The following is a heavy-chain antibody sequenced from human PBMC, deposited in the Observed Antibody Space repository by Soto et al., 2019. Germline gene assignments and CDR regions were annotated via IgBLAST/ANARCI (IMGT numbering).Heavy chain of an antibody. CDR1: GSSIDNSHSV. CDR3: VRVVEAATRHTDFDS. CDR2: GDYSGGT. D-gene: IGHD2-15*01. Sequence: SGALSLTSDVSGSSIDNSHSVWGWVRQPPGRGLEFLGSGDYSGGTYYNPSLKSRVTVSVDTSKNQVSLRVRSVTVAEAAVYYCVRVVEAATRHTDFDSWGQGIVVTVPQ. J-gene: IGHJ4*02. V-gene: IGHV4-39*01.